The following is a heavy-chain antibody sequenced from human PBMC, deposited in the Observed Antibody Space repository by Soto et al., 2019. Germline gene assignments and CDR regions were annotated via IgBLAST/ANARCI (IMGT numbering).Heavy chain of an antibody. CDR2: ITFSGNTV. CDR3: ARLSPPRLYGMDV. J-gene: IGHJ6*02. Sequence: GGSLRLSCAASGFTFSDSYMSWIRQAPGKGLEWISYITFSGNTVYYADSLKGRFTISRDNAKNSLYLQMNRLRAEDTAVYYCARLSPPRLYGMDVWGQGTTVTVSS. CDR1: GFTFSDSY. V-gene: IGHV3-11*01.